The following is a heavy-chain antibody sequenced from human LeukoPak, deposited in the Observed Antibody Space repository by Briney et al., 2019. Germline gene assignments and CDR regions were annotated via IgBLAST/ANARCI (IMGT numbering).Heavy chain of an antibody. D-gene: IGHD6-19*01. CDR3: ASETGWYVSNYYGMDV. CDR1: GGTFSSYA. CDR2: IIPILGIA. J-gene: IGHJ6*02. Sequence: GASVKVSCKASGGTFSSYAISWVRQAPGLGLEWMGRIIPILGIANYAQKFQGRVTITADKSTSTAYMELSSLRSEDTAVYYCASETGWYVSNYYGMDVWGQGTTVTVSS. V-gene: IGHV1-69*04.